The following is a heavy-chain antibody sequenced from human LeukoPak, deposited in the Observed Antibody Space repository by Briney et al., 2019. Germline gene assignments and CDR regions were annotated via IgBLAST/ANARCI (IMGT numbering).Heavy chain of an antibody. CDR3: AKHPSASRYSSSWYYFDY. Sequence: GGSLRLSCAASGFTFDDYGMSWVRQAPGKGLEWVSGINWNGGSTGYADSVKGRFTISRDNAKNSLYLQMNSLRAEDTAVYYCAKHPSASRYSSSWYYFDYWGQGTLVTVSS. CDR1: GFTFDDYG. J-gene: IGHJ4*02. CDR2: INWNGGST. V-gene: IGHV3-20*04. D-gene: IGHD6-13*01.